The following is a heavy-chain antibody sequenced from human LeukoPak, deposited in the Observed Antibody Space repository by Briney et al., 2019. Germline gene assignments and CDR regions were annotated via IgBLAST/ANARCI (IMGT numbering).Heavy chain of an antibody. J-gene: IGHJ5*02. V-gene: IGHV1-24*01. CDR1: GYTLAELS. CDR2: FDPEDGET. D-gene: IGHD3-3*01. Sequence: ASVKVSCKVSGYTLAELSMHWVRQAPGKGLEWMGGFDPEDGETIYAQKFQGRVTMTEDTSTDTAYMELSSLRSEDTAVYYCATILRFLEWLPQGRWFDPWGQGTLVTVSS. CDR3: ATILRFLEWLPQGRWFDP.